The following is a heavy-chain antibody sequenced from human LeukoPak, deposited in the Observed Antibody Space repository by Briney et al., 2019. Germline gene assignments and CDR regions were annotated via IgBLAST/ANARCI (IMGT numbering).Heavy chain of an antibody. D-gene: IGHD1-26*01. V-gene: IGHV1-46*01. CDR1: GYTFTSYY. CDR3: ARSGATAVVDY. CDR2: INPSGGST. Sequence: ASVKVSCKASGYTFTSYYMHWVRQAPGQGLEWMGIINPSGGSTSYAQKFQGRVTMTRDMSTSTVYMELNSLRSEDTAVYYCARSGATAVVDYWGQGTLVTVSS. J-gene: IGHJ4*02.